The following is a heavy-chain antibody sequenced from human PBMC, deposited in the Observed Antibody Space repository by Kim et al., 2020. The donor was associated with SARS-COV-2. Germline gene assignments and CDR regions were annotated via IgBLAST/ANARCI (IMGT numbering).Heavy chain of an antibody. CDR2: NI. J-gene: IGHJ3*01. Sequence: NIVYADSGKGRFTISRDDSMNTLYLQMNSLRVEDTAVYYWGTEKSGRAFDFWGQGTMVTVSS. CDR3: GTEKSGRAFDF. V-gene: IGHV3-33*01. D-gene: IGHD1-26*01.